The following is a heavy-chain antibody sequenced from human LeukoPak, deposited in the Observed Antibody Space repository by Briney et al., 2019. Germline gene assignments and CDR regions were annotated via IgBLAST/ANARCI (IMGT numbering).Heavy chain of an antibody. V-gene: IGHV4-59*01. CDR3: ARSSYYYDSSGYYSLRFDY. Sequence: PSETLSLTCAVYGGSFSGYYWSWIRQPPGKGLEWIGYIYYSGSTNYNPSLKSRVTISVDTSKNQFSLKLSSVTAADTAVYYCARSSYYYDSSGYYSLRFDYWGQGTLVTVSS. D-gene: IGHD3-22*01. J-gene: IGHJ4*02. CDR2: IYYSGST. CDR1: GGSFSGYY.